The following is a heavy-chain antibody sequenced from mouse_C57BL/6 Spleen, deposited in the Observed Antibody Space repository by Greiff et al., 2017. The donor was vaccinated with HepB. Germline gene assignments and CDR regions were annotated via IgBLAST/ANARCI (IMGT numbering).Heavy chain of an antibody. CDR3: ARHGVAFDY. CDR2: ISSGGSYT. Sequence: EVKLQESGGDLVKPGGSLKLSCAASGFTFSSYGMSWVRQTPDKRLEWVATISSGGSYTYYPDSVKGRFTISRDNAKNTLYLQMSSLKSEDTAMYYCARHGVAFDYWGQGTTLTVSS. V-gene: IGHV5-6*01. J-gene: IGHJ2*01. CDR1: GFTFSSYG.